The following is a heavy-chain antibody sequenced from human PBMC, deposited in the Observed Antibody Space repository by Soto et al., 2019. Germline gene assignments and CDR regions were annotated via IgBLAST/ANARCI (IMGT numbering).Heavy chain of an antibody. CDR3: AMAGGIATAGAFNY. J-gene: IGHJ4*02. CDR2: ISGSGGST. Sequence: EVQLLESGGGLVQPGGSLRLSCAASGFTFSSYAMSWVRQAPGKGLEWVSAISGSGGSTYYADSVKGRFTISRDSSKNTLDLQMNSLRAEDTAVYYCAMAGGIATAGAFNYGGQGTLVTVSS. V-gene: IGHV3-23*01. D-gene: IGHD6-13*01. CDR1: GFTFSSYA.